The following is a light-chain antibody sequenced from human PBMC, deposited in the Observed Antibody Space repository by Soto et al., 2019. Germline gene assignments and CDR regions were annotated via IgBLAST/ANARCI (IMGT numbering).Light chain of an antibody. CDR3: CSFAGGHFV. CDR1: NSNIGSHNY. J-gene: IGLJ1*01. Sequence: QSVLTQPRSVSGSPGHAVTVSCTGTNSNIGSHNYVSWYQQRPGKAPKLMIHDVTELPSGGPDRFSGSKSGHTASMPISGLEAEDEAEYSCCSFAGGHFVSGTGTKVTVL. V-gene: IGLV2-11*01. CDR2: DVT.